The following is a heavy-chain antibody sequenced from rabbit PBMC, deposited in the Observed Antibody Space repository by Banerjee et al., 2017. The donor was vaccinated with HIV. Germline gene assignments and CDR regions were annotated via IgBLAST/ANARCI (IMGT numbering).Heavy chain of an antibody. Sequence: QEQLEESGGDLVKPEGSLTLTCTASGLDFSSSYWICWVRQAPGRGLEWIACIGTGAGGTWYASWAKGRFTISKTSSTTVTLQMTSLTGADTATYFCASRAGTSLEGLDLWGQGTLVTVS. CDR2: IGTGAGGT. CDR1: GLDFSSSYW. D-gene: IGHD8-1*01. J-gene: IGHJ3*01. CDR3: ASRAGTSLEGLDL. V-gene: IGHV1S45*01.